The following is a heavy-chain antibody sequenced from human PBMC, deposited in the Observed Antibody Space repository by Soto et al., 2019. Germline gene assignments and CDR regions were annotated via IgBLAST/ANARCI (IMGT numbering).Heavy chain of an antibody. D-gene: IGHD3-3*01. J-gene: IGHJ6*02. CDR3: AHSSTDLNHAMDV. V-gene: IGHV2-5*02. CDR2: IYWDDDK. Sequence: QITLKESGPPLVKPTQTLTLTCAFSGLSLTTNGLSVGWVRQPPGKALEWLALIYWDDDKRYSPSLKSRLTITRDTSKNQVVLTMTNMDPVDTAPYYCAHSSTDLNHAMDVWGQGTTVSVSS. CDR1: GLSLTTNGLS.